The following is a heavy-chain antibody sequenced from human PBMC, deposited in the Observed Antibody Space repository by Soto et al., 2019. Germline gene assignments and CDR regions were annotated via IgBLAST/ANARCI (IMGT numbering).Heavy chain of an antibody. Sequence: GGSLRLSCAASGFTFSNAGMSWVRQAPGKGLEWVGRIKSKTDGGTTDYAAPVKGRFTISRDDSKNTLYLQMNSLKTEDTAVYYCTTRSYGSGNFLDYWGQGTLVTVSS. V-gene: IGHV3-15*01. CDR3: TTRSYGSGNFLDY. J-gene: IGHJ4*02. CDR1: GFTFSNAG. CDR2: IKSKTDGGTT. D-gene: IGHD3-10*01.